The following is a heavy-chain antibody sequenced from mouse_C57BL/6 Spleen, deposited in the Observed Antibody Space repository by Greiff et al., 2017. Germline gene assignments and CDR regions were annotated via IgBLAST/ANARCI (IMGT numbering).Heavy chain of an antibody. CDR3: ARERPGGYFDV. J-gene: IGHJ1*03. V-gene: IGHV1-26*01. CDR1: GYTFTDYY. CDR2: INPNNGGT. D-gene: IGHD1-2*01. Sequence: EVQLQQSGPELVKPGASVKISCKASGYTFTDYYMNWVKQSHGKSLEWIGDINPNNGGTSYNQKFKGKATLTVDKSSSTAYMELRSLTSEDSAVYYCARERPGGYFDVWGTGTTVTVSS.